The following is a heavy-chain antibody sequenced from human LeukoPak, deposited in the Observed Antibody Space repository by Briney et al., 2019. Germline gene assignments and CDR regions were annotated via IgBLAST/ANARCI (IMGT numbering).Heavy chain of an antibody. CDR2: INAGNGNT. D-gene: IGHD4-17*01. CDR3: ARSGGDSFDY. CDR1: GYTFTTYA. J-gene: IGHJ4*02. V-gene: IGHV1-3*01. Sequence: ASVKVSCKASGYTFTTYAIHWVRQAPGQRLEWMGWINAGNGNTKYSQKFQGRVTITRDTSASTAYMDLRSLTSEDTAVYYCARSGGDSFDYWGQGTLVTVSS.